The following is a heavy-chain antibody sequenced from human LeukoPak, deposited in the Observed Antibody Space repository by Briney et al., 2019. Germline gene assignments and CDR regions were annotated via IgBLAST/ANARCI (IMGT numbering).Heavy chain of an antibody. CDR1: RFTFSSYS. CDR3: ARGAGAYSYGYPDS. CDR2: LSYDGTHK. D-gene: IGHD5-18*01. J-gene: IGHJ4*02. V-gene: IGHV3-30*04. Sequence: PGGSLRLSCTASRFTFSSYSMHWVRQAPGKGLEWVAVLSYDGTHKYYTDSVKGRFTISRDNSKNTLYLQMNSLRPEDTAVYFCARGAGAYSYGYPDSWGQGTLVTVSS.